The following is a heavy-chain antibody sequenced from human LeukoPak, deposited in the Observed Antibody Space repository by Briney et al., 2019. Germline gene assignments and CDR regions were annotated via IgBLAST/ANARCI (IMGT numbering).Heavy chain of an antibody. J-gene: IGHJ4*02. CDR1: GFTFSSYA. D-gene: IGHD1-26*01. V-gene: IGHV3-23*01. CDR2: ISGSGGST. Sequence: EGSLRLSCAASGFTFSSYAMSWVRQAPGRGLEWVSAISGSGGSTYYADSVKGRFTISRDNSKNTLYLQMNSLRVEDTAVYYCAKGARGSYFRLDDWGQGTLVTVSS. CDR3: AKGARGSYFRLDD.